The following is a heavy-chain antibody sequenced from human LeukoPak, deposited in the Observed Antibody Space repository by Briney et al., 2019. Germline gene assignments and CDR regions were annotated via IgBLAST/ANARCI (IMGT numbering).Heavy chain of an antibody. V-gene: IGHV1-69*04. J-gene: IGHJ5*02. D-gene: IGHD4-17*01. CDR3: ASRMLTTGPYWFDP. Sequence: SVKVSCKASGYTFTNYAMNWVRQAPGQGLEWMGRIIPILGIANYAQKFQGRVTITADKSTSTAYMELSSLRSEDTAVYYCASRMLTTGPYWFDPWGQGTLVTVSS. CDR2: IIPILGIA. CDR1: GYTFTNYA.